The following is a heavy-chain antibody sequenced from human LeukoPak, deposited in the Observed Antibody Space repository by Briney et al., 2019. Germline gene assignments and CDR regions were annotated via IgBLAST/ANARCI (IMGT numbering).Heavy chain of an antibody. CDR2: ISGTGGGT. D-gene: IGHD6-13*01. J-gene: IGHJ4*02. V-gene: IGHV3-23*01. CDR1: GFTFSSYA. Sequence: GGSLRLSCAASGFTFSSYAMSWVRQAPGKGLEWVSGISGTGGGTYYADSVKGRFTISRDNSKNTLYLQMNSLRAEDTALYYCAKGRSAYSSSWYYFDYWGQGTLVIVSS. CDR3: AKGRSAYSSSWYYFDY.